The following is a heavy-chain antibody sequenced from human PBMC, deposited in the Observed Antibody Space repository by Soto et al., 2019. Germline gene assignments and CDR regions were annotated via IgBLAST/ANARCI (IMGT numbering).Heavy chain of an antibody. V-gene: IGHV1-69*17. Sequence: QVHLVQSGSEVRKPGSSVKVSCKDSGGTLSSYAITWVRLAPGQGLEWMGGIIPIFNIPDYAQKFQGRVSITAEKATSTACMELSNLRPEDTDIYYCAKARGYGSARNNHYYGMDVWGQGTTGTVSS. D-gene: IGHD3-10*01. CDR1: GGTLSSYA. J-gene: IGHJ6*02. CDR2: IIPIFNIP. CDR3: AKARGYGSARNNHYYGMDV.